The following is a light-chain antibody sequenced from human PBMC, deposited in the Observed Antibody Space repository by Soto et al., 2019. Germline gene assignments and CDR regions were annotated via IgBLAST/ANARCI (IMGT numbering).Light chain of an antibody. Sequence: QSALTQPASVSGSPGQSITISCTGTRSDVGAYNYVSWYQQHPGKAPKLMIFEVNNRPSGVSNRFSGSKSGNTASLAISGLQAEDEADYYCSSYTSSSTLGFGGGTKVTVL. V-gene: IGLV2-14*01. CDR2: EVN. CDR3: SSYTSSSTLG. J-gene: IGLJ2*01. CDR1: RSDVGAYNY.